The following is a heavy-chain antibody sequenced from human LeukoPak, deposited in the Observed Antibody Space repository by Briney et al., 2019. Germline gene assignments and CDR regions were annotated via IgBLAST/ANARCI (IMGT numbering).Heavy chain of an antibody. J-gene: IGHJ4*02. D-gene: IGHD2-21*02. V-gene: IGHV3-64D*06. CDR1: GFTVSSNY. CDR2: ISSNGGST. Sequence: GGSLRLSCAASGFTVSSNYMSWVRQAPGKGLEYVSAISSNGGSTYYADSVKGRFTISRDNSKNTLYLQMSSLRAEDTAVYYCVKGGIVVVTAILRAFDYWGQGTLVTVSS. CDR3: VKGGIVVVTAILRAFDY.